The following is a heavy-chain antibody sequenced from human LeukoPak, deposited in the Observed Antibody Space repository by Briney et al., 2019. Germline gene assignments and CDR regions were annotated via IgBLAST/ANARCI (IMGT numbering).Heavy chain of an antibody. Sequence: GGSLRLSCAASGFTFSLYGIHWVRQAPGKGLEWVAFIQNDGSNKYYADSVKGRFTISRDNSKNTLYLQMNSLRPYDPGMYYCAKDRIVLVTATFDYWGQGTLVTVSS. D-gene: IGHD2-21*02. CDR2: IQNDGSNK. J-gene: IGHJ4*02. V-gene: IGHV3-30*02. CDR3: AKDRIVLVTATFDY. CDR1: GFTFSLYG.